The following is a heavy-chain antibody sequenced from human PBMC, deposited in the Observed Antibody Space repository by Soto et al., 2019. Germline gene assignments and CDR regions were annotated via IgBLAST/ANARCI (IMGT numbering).Heavy chain of an antibody. D-gene: IGHD4-4*01. Sequence: EVQLVESGGGLVKPGGSLRLSCAGSGFTFSNSWMSWVRRAPGKGLEWVGRIRSDAYGGSIDYAAPVTGRFTISREDSKNTLFLQMNTLRYEGTAVYSCTTTTGRLDSPTNDFGGQGTPVIVSS. CDR1: GFTFSNSW. CDR3: TTTTGRLDSPTNDF. CDR2: IRSDAYGGSI. V-gene: IGHV3-15*01. J-gene: IGHJ4*02.